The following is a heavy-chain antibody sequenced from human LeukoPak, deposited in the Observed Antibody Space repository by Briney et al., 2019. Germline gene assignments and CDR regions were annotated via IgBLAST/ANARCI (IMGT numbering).Heavy chain of an antibody. CDR3: AKDRGYCSGGNCAFIDY. CDR2: ISYDGSNK. Sequence: GGSLRLSCAASGFTFSSFGMHWVRQAPGKGLEWVAVISYDGSNKYYADSVKGRFTISRDNSKNTLSVQMNSLRAEGTAVYYCAKDRGYCSGGNCAFIDYWGQGNLVTVSS. J-gene: IGHJ4*02. CDR1: GFTFSSFG. D-gene: IGHD2-15*01. V-gene: IGHV3-30*18.